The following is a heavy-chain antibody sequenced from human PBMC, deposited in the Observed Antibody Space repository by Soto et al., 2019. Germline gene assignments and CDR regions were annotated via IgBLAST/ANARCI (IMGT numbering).Heavy chain of an antibody. D-gene: IGHD6-13*01. V-gene: IGHV4-59*01. CDR1: GESINGYY. J-gene: IGHJ4*02. CDR3: ARSIATPGTNIDY. CDR2: VYFSGSN. Sequence: SETLSLTCTVSGESINGYYWSWIRQPPGKGLEWIGYVYFSGSNNYNPSLKSRVTISVNTSKQQVSLRLSSVTAADTAVYYCARSIATPGTNIDYWGQGTLVTVSS.